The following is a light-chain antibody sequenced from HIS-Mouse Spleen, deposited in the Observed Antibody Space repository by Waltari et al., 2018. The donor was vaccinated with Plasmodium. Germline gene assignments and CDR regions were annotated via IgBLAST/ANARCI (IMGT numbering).Light chain of an antibody. V-gene: IGLV2-23*03. CDR2: QGS. Sequence: QSALTQPASVSGSPGQSITISCTGTSSDVGSYNLVSWYKQHPGKAPKLMIYQGSKRPSGVSNRFAGSKPGNTASLTMSGRQAEDEADYYCCSYAGSSTFVVFGGGTKLTVL. J-gene: IGLJ2*01. CDR1: SSDVGSYNL. CDR3: CSYAGSSTFVV.